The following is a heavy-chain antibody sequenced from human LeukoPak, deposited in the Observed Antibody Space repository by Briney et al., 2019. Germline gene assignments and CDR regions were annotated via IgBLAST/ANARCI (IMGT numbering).Heavy chain of an antibody. V-gene: IGHV3-33*05. CDR1: GFSFSRYG. D-gene: IGHD1-7*01. CDR3: ARWNSNWFDP. J-gene: IGHJ5*02. CDR2: ISYDGSNK. Sequence: PGGSLRLSGAASGFSFSRYGMHWVRQAPGKGLEWVTGISYDGSNKHYSDSVKGRLTISRDNSKNTLDLQMNSLTAEDTAVYYCARWNSNWFDPWGQGTLVTVSS.